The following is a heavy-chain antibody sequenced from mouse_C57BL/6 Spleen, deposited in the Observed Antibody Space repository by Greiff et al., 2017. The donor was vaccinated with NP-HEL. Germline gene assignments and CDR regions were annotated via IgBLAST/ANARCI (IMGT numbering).Heavy chain of an antibody. V-gene: IGHV5-9-1*02. J-gene: IGHJ2*01. D-gene: IGHD3-3*01. CDR1: GFTFSSYA. CDR2: ISIGGDYI. CDR3: TSLWGARDFDY. Sequence: EVKLVEPGEGLVKPGGSLKLSCAASGFTFSSYAMSWVRQTPEKRLEWVAYISIGGDYIYYADTVEGRFTISRDNAGNTLYLQMSSLKSEDTAMYYCTSLWGARDFDYWGQGTTLTVSS.